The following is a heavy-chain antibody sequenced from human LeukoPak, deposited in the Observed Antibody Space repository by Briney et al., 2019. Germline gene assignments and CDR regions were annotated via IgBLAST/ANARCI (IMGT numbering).Heavy chain of an antibody. CDR2: ITGSGGRT. J-gene: IGHJ4*02. CDR1: GFTFSSYA. V-gene: IGHV3-23*01. Sequence: GGSLRLSCAASGFTFSSYAMNWVRQAPGKGLEWVSAITGSGGRTYYADSVKGRFTISRDNSKNTLYLQMNSLRAEDTAVYYCAKVGAAAGTADYWGQGTLVTVSS. CDR3: AKVGAAAGTADY. D-gene: IGHD6-13*01.